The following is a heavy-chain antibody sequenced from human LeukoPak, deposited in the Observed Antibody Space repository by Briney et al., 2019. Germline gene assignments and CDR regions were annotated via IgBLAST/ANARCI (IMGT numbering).Heavy chain of an antibody. Sequence: SETLSLTCTVSGGSISSYYWSWIRQPPGKGLEWIGYIYYSGSTNYNPSLKSRVTISVDTSKDQFSLKLSSVTAADTAVYYCARVLPGVVVVAATSPFGWFDPWGQGTLVTVSS. J-gene: IGHJ5*02. V-gene: IGHV4-59*01. CDR1: GGSISSYY. CDR2: IYYSGST. D-gene: IGHD2-15*01. CDR3: ARVLPGVVVVAATSPFGWFDP.